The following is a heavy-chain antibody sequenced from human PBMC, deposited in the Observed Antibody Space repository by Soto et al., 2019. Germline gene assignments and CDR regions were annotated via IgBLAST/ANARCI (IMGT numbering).Heavy chain of an antibody. J-gene: IGHJ2*01. CDR2: ISASSSNI. V-gene: IGHV3-48*01. Sequence: EVQLVESGGVLVQPGGSLRLSCAASGFTFSNYAMDWVRQAPGKGLEWVSYISASSSNIRYADSVKGRFTISRDNAQSSVYLQMNSLRADDSAEYYCARDPSRGSDWARYLDLWGRGTLVTVSS. D-gene: IGHD1-26*01. CDR3: ARDPSRGSDWARYLDL. CDR1: GFTFSNYA.